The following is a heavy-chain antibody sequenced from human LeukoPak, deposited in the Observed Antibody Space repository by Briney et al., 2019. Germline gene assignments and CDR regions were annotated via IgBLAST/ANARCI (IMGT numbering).Heavy chain of an antibody. D-gene: IGHD2/OR15-2a*01. Sequence: KPGGSLRLSCAASGFTFSGYSLNWVRQAPGKGLEWVSSISSSGSYIYYADSVKGRFTISRDNAKNALYLQMTSLRAEDTAVYYCAKDAFSSLPYFDYWGQGTLVTVSS. V-gene: IGHV3-21*01. CDR3: AKDAFSSLPYFDY. CDR2: ISSSGSYI. CDR1: GFTFSGYS. J-gene: IGHJ4*02.